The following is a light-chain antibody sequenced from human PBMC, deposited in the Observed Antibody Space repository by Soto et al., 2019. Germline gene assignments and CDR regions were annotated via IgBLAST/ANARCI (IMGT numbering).Light chain of an antibody. CDR2: DAS. CDR3: QQRSNWPLT. V-gene: IGKV3-11*01. J-gene: IGKJ4*01. Sequence: IVLTQSPATLSLSPGESATLSCRASQSFNSSLAWYQQKPGQAHRLLIYDASNRATGIPARFSGSGSGTDYTLTISSLEPEDFAVYYCQQRSNWPLTFGGGTKVEIK. CDR1: QSFNSS.